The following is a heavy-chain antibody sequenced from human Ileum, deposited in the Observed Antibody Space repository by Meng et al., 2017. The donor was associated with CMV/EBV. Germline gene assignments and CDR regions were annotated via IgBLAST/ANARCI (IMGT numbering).Heavy chain of an antibody. CDR1: GYSFTGYY. CDR2: INPNSGGP. D-gene: IGHD4-17*01. V-gene: IGHV1-2*02. Sequence: QVHLGQSGAEVKKPGASGKVSCRAFGYSFTGYYIHWVRQAPGQGLEWMGWINPNSGGPHFAPKFLDRVTMTRDTSINTAYMELTSLRSDDTAVYYCVKENVRGDYDAWGQGTLVTVSS. CDR3: VKENVRGDYDA. J-gene: IGHJ5*02.